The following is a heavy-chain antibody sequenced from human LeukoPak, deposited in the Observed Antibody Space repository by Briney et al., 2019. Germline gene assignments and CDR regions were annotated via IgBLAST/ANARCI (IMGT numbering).Heavy chain of an antibody. CDR2: IYHSGST. J-gene: IGHJ3*02. V-gene: IGHV4-39*06. CDR3: ASAFPRYSYGYGTAFDI. Sequence: PSETLSLTCTVSGGSISSSSYYWGWIRQPPGKGLEWIGSIYHSGSTYYNPSLKSRVTISVDTSKNQFPLKLSSVTAADTAVYYCASAFPRYSYGYGTAFDIWGQGTMVTVSS. D-gene: IGHD5-18*01. CDR1: GGSISSSSYY.